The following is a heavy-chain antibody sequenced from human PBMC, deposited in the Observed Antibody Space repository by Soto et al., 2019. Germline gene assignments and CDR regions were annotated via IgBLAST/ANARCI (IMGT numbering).Heavy chain of an antibody. CDR3: ARENGHPGHNYAMDV. CDR2: ISFSGDVT. D-gene: IGHD2-8*01. Sequence: NPGGSLRLSCAASGFSFSGYYMSWIRQAPGKGLEWVSYISFSGDVTHYSDSVEGRFTVSRDNAKKSLYLQMNSLRVEDTAVYYCARENGHPGHNYAMDVWGQGTTVTVSS. V-gene: IGHV3-11*01. J-gene: IGHJ6*02. CDR1: GFSFSGYY.